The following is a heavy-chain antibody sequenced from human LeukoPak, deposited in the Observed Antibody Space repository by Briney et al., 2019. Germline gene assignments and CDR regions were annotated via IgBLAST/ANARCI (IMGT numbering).Heavy chain of an antibody. CDR1: GFTFSSYA. Sequence: GGSLRLSCAASGFTFSSYAMSWVRQAPGKGLEWVSAISGSGGSTYYADSVKGRFSISRDNSKNTLYLQMNSLRAEDTAVYYCAKLVVPAAISYNWFDPWGQGTLVTVSS. J-gene: IGHJ5*02. V-gene: IGHV3-23*01. CDR3: AKLVVPAAISYNWFDP. CDR2: ISGSGGST. D-gene: IGHD2-2*01.